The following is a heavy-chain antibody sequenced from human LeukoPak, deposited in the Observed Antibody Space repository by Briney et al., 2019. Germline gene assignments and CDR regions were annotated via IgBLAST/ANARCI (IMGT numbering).Heavy chain of an antibody. CDR2: IDPSDSYT. D-gene: IGHD3-10*01. J-gene: IGHJ4*02. Sequence: GESLKNSCKGSGYSFSSYWITWVRQMPGKGLEWMGRIDPSDSYTNYSPSFEGHVTISADKAISTAYVQWSSLKASDTAIYYCARSSRWFGSPYWGQGTLVTVSS. CDR3: ARSSRWFGSPY. CDR1: GYSFSSYW. V-gene: IGHV5-10-1*01.